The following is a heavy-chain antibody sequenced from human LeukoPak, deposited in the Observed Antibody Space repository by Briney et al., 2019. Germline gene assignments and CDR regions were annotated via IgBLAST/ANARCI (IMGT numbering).Heavy chain of an antibody. J-gene: IGHJ4*02. D-gene: IGHD3/OR15-3a*01. CDR1: GYYISSGYD. CDR3: ARGVGPLDY. V-gene: IGHV4-38-2*02. CDR2: IYYRRTT. Sequence: SETLSLTCTVSGYYISSGYDWGWIRQPPGKGLEWIGSIYYRRTTYYNPSLKSRVTISVDTSKNQFSLKLSSVTAADTAVYYCARGVGPLDYWGQGTLVTVSS.